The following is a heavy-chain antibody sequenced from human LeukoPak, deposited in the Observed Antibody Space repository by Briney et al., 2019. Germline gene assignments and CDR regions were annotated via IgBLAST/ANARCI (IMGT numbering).Heavy chain of an antibody. CDR3: ARSGSSWSPSFDY. CDR1: GFTFSSYS. D-gene: IGHD6-13*01. Sequence: GGSLRLSCAASGFTFSSYSMNWVRQAPGKGLEWVSYISRSSSTIYYADSVKGRFTISRDNAKNSLYLQMNSLRAEDTAVYYCARSGSSWSPSFDYWGQGTLVTVSS. V-gene: IGHV3-48*04. J-gene: IGHJ4*02. CDR2: ISRSSSTI.